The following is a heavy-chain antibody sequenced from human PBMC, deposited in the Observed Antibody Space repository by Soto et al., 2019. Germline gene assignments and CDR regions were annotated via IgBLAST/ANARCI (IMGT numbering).Heavy chain of an antibody. CDR2: ISAYNGNT. Sequence: ASVKVSCKASGYTFTSYGISWVRQAPGQGLEWMGWISAYNGNTNYAQKLQGRVTMTTDTSTSTAYMELRSLRSDDTAVYYCARGSDSSSWYGWYYYGMDVWGQGTMVTVSS. CDR3: ARGSDSSSWYGWYYYGMDV. CDR1: GYTFTSYG. J-gene: IGHJ6*02. D-gene: IGHD6-13*01. V-gene: IGHV1-18*04.